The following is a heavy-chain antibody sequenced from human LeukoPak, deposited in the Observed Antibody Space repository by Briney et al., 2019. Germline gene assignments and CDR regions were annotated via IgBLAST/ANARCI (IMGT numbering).Heavy chain of an antibody. CDR2: IRYDGINK. CDR1: GFTLSSDA. Sequence: GGSLRPSCAASGFTLSSDAMHWVRQAPGMGLEWVAFIRYDGINKQYADSVKGRFTISRDTSKNALYLQMNSLRAEDTAVYYCAKDSDWDRGYHFDYWGQGTLVTVSS. V-gene: IGHV3-30*02. CDR3: AKDSDWDRGYHFDY. D-gene: IGHD3-22*01. J-gene: IGHJ4*02.